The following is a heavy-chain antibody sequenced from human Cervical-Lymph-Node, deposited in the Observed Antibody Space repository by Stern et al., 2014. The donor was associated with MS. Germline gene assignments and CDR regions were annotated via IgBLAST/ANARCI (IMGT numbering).Heavy chain of an antibody. CDR3: VRYCGGGSCPDV. J-gene: IGHJ6*02. V-gene: IGHV4-59*11. CDR2: IHYSGST. CDR1: GGSISSHY. D-gene: IGHD2-15*01. Sequence: DQLVESGPGLVKPSETLSLTCTVSGGSISSHYWTWMRQPPGKGLEWIGYIHYSGSTRFNPSLKSRVTMSVDTSKNHISLRLSSVTAADTAVYYCVRYCGGGSCPDVWGQGTTVTVSS.